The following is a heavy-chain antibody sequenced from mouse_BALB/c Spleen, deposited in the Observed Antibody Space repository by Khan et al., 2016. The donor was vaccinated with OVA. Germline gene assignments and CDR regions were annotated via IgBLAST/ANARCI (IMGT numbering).Heavy chain of an antibody. J-gene: IGHJ4*01. CDR1: GFAFNSYD. CDR3: ARHGGFNPYYAMDY. Sequence: EVELVESGGGLVKPGGSLKLSCAASGFAFNSYDMSWVRQTPERSLEWVALISNGGSYTSYPDSVKGRFTISRDNARNTLYLQVSSLRSEDTALYYCARHGGFNPYYAMDYWGQGTSVTVSS. CDR2: ISNGGSYT. V-gene: IGHV5-9*02.